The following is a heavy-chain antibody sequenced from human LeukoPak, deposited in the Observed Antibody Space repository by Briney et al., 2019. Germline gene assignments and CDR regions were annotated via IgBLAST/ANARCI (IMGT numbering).Heavy chain of an antibody. V-gene: IGHV1-2*02. CDR1: GYTFADYS. CDR2: IIPDTGVA. J-gene: IGHJ3*01. CDR3: ARAVEASALDV. Sequence: ASVKVSCKSSGYTFADYSIHWVRQAPGQGLECMGWIIPDTGVAKYAQTFQGRVTMTRDTSITTTFMELSSLRSDDTAVYYCARAVEASALDVWGQGTMVTVSS.